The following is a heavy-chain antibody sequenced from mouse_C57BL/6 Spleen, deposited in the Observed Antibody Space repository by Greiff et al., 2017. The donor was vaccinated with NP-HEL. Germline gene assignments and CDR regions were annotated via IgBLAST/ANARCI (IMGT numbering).Heavy chain of an antibody. D-gene: IGHD2-1*01. CDR1: GYTFTSYT. CDR3: ARSGGNYGNYFDY. V-gene: IGHV1-4*01. Sequence: QVHVKQSGAELARPGASVKMSCKASGYTFTSYTMHWVKQRPGQGLEWIGYINPSSGYTKYNQKFKDKATLTADKSSSTAYMQLSSLTSEDSAVYYCARSGGNYGNYFDYWGQGTTLTVSS. J-gene: IGHJ2*01. CDR2: INPSSGYT.